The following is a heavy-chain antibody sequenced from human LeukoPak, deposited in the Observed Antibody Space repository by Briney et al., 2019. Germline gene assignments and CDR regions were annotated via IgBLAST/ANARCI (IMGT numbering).Heavy chain of an antibody. V-gene: IGHV7-4-1*02. CDR3: ARASPRITPTTHQGNWFDP. D-gene: IGHD1-20*01. J-gene: IGHJ5*02. Sequence: ASVKVSCKASGYTFPSYFMHWVRQAPGQGLEWMGWINTNTGNPTYAQGFTGRFVFSLDTSVSTAYLQISSLKAEDTAVYYCARASPRITPTTHQGNWFDPWGQGTLVTVSS. CDR2: INTNTGNP. CDR1: GYTFPSYF.